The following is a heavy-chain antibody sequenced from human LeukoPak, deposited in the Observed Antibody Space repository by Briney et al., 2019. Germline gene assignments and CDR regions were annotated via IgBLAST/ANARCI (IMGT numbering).Heavy chain of an antibody. CDR3: ARDGVSGDYVWGSYQIPFDY. J-gene: IGHJ4*02. V-gene: IGHV1-18*01. D-gene: IGHD3-16*02. CDR2: ISAYNGNT. Sequence: ASVKVSCKASGYTFTSYGISWVRQAPGQGLEWMGWISAYNGNTNYAQKLQGRVTMTTDTSTSTAYMELRSLRSDDTAMYYCARDGVSGDYVWGSYQIPFDYWGQGTLVTVSS. CDR1: GYTFTSYG.